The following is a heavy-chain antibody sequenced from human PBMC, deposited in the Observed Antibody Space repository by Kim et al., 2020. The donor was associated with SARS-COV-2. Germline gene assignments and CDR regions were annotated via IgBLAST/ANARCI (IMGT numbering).Heavy chain of an antibody. CDR2: IWYDGSNK. CDR3: ARRYSYGQIPYYYYGMDV. D-gene: IGHD5-18*01. Sequence: GGSLRLSCAASGFTFSSYGMHWVRQAPGKGLEWVAVIWYDGSNKYYADSVKGRFTISRDNSKNTLYLQMNSLRAEDTAVYYCARRYSYGQIPYYYYGMDVWGQGTTVTVSS. J-gene: IGHJ6*02. V-gene: IGHV3-33*01. CDR1: GFTFSSYG.